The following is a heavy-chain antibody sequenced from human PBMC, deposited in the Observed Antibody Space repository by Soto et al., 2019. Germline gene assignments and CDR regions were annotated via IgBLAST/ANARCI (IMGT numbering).Heavy chain of an antibody. CDR3: ARLEGLAANSYYYDY. CDR1: GDSINSDNYY. CDR2: IYYRGNT. Sequence: SETLSLTCSVSGDSINSDNYYWGWIRQPPGKGLEWIGSIYYRGNTYYNPSLKTRVTISLDKSKSQFSLKLNSVTAADSAVYFCARLEGLAANSYYYDYWGQGTLVTVSS. D-gene: IGHD3-9*01. V-gene: IGHV4-39*01. J-gene: IGHJ4*02.